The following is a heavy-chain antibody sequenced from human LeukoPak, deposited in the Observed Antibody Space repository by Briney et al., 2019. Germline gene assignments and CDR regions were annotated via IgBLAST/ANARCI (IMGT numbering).Heavy chain of an antibody. CDR2: IYHSGST. D-gene: IGHD5-12*01. V-gene: IGHV4-59*01. CDR1: GGSISTYY. Sequence: SETLSLTCTPSGGSISTYYWNWIRQPPGKGLEWIGYIYHSGSTNYNPSLKSRVTISVDTSKNQFSLKLSSVTAADTVVYYCARGGGYASPIGYWGQGALVTVSS. J-gene: IGHJ4*02. CDR3: ARGGGYASPIGY.